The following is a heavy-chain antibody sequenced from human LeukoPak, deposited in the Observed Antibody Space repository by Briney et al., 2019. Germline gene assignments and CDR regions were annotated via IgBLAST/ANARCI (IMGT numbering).Heavy chain of an antibody. CDR2: IHYGDSDT. D-gene: IGHD5-12*01. V-gene: IGHV5-51*01. CDR3: AGLPHRYFHF. J-gene: IGHJ4*03. Sequence: ESPQISCKGSGYDFTNYWIGWVLQMPGQGLEWMGIIHYGDSDTRYSPSFQGHVTISVDRSLTTAYLQWNSLKASDTAIYFCAGLPHRYFHFLGPGTPVTVSS. CDR1: GYDFTNYW.